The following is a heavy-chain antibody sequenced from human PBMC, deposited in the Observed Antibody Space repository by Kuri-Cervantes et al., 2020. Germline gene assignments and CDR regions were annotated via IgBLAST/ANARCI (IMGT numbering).Heavy chain of an antibody. CDR3: ARDWDDSSGLSFKH. CDR2: MNPNSGNT. V-gene: IGHV1-8*01. Sequence: ASVKVSCKASGYTFTSYDINWVRQATGQGLEWMGWMNPNSGNTGYAQKFQGRVTMIRNTSISTAYMELSSLRSEDTAVYYCARDWDDSSGLSFKHWGQGTLVTVSS. J-gene: IGHJ4*02. D-gene: IGHD3-22*01. CDR1: GYTFTSYD.